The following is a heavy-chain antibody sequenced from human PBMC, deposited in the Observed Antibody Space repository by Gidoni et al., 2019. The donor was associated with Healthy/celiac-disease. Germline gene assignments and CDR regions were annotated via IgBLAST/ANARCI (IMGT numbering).Heavy chain of an antibody. Sequence: EVQLVESAGGLVRPGGSLRLSCAAYGFTFSIYWMSWVRQAPGKGLECVANIKQDGSEKYYGDSVKGRFTISRDNAKNSLYLQMNSLRAEDTAVYYCARDRGDYVWGSYRPFDYWGQGTLVTVSS. J-gene: IGHJ4*02. CDR1: GFTFSIYW. V-gene: IGHV3-7*03. D-gene: IGHD3-16*02. CDR2: IKQDGSEK. CDR3: ARDRGDYVWGSYRPFDY.